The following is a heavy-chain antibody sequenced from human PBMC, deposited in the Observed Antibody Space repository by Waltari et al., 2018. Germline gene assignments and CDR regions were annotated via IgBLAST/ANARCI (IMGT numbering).Heavy chain of an antibody. J-gene: IGHJ6*03. V-gene: IGHV4-30-4*08. CDR1: GGSISSGDYY. D-gene: IGHD3-22*01. CDR3: ARVDSSGYPHYYYYMDV. CDR2: IYYSGST. Sequence: QVQLQESGPGLVKPSQTLSLTCTVSGGSISSGDYYWSWIRQPPGKGLEWIGYIYYSGSTYYNPSLKSRVTISVDTSKNQFSLKLSSVTAADTAVYYCARVDSSGYPHYYYYMDVWGKGTTVTVSS.